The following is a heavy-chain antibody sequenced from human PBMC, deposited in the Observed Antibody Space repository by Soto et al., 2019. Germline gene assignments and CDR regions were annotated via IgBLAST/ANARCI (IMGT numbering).Heavy chain of an antibody. CDR3: ARGLSGSYLFDY. CDR2: ISYDGSNK. V-gene: IGHV3-30-3*01. CDR1: GFTFSSYA. Sequence: QVQLVESGGGVVQPGRSLRLSCAASGFTFSSYAMHWVRQAPGKGLEWVAVISYDGSNKYYADSVKGRFTISRDNSKHTLYLQMNSLRAEDTAVYYCARGLSGSYLFDYWGQGTLVTVSS. J-gene: IGHJ4*02. D-gene: IGHD1-26*01.